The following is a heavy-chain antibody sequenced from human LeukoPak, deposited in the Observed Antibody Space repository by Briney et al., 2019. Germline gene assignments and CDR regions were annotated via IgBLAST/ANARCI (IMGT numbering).Heavy chain of an antibody. D-gene: IGHD4-17*01. CDR1: GFTFSSYN. CDR2: ISTSSSYI. V-gene: IGHV3-21*01. J-gene: IGHJ3*01. CDR3: ARRTTFAFDV. Sequence: PGGSLRLSCAASGFTFSSYNMTWVRQAPGKGLEWVSSISTSSSYIYYADSVKGRFTISRDNARNSLYLQMNSLRAEDTAVYYCARRTTFAFDVWGQGTMVTISS.